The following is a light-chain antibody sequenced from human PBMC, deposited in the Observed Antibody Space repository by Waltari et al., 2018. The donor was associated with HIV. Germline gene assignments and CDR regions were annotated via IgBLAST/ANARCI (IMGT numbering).Light chain of an antibody. J-gene: IGKJ2*01. CDR2: AAS. CDR1: QNISTY. V-gene: IGKV1-39*01. CDR3: QQSYSSPRT. Sequence: DIQMTQSPSSLSASVGDRVTITCRASQNISTYLNWYQQKPVKAPKLLIYAASSLQSGVPSRFSGSGSGTDFSLTISSLQPEDFATYYCQQSYSSPRTFGQGTKLEIK.